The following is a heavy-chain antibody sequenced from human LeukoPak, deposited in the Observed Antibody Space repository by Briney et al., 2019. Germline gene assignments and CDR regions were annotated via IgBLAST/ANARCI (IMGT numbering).Heavy chain of an antibody. V-gene: IGHV3-21*06. D-gene: IGHD1-14*01. CDR3: ATETNGRHYDY. CDR1: GFTFSSHW. CDR2: IGPTGSDR. J-gene: IGHJ4*02. Sequence: GGSLRLSCAASGFTFSSHWMTWVRQAPGKGLEWVASIGPTGSDRYHADSIKGRFTISRDNANNFLYLQMNSLRAEDTAVYYCATETNGRHYDYWGQGTLLTVSS.